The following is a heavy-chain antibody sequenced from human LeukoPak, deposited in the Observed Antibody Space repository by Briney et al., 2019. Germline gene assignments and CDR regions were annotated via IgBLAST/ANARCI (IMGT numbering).Heavy chain of an antibody. CDR3: ARIPKGSGWTFDY. J-gene: IGHJ4*02. CDR2: IKQDGSER. CDR1: GFTFSSYW. D-gene: IGHD6-19*01. Sequence: GGSLRLSCAASGFTFSSYWMSWVRQAPGKGLEWVANIKQDGSERYYVDSVKGRFTISRDNAKNSLYLQMNSLRAEDTAVYYCARIPKGSGWTFDYWGQGTLVTVSP. V-gene: IGHV3-7*05.